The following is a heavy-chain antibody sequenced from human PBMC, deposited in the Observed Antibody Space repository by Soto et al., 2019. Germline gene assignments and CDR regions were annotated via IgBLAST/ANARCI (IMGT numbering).Heavy chain of an antibody. D-gene: IGHD2-15*01. CDR1: GYTFTSYY. CDR3: VAELYSGGGCCSFDF. Sequence: ASVKVSCKASGYTFTSYYMHWVRQAPGQGLEWMGIINPSGGSTSYAQKFQGRVTMNRDKSTSTAYRELIGLRSEDTAVYYCVAELYSGGGCCSFDFWGQGTMVTVSS. J-gene: IGHJ3*01. CDR2: INPSGGST. V-gene: IGHV1-46*01.